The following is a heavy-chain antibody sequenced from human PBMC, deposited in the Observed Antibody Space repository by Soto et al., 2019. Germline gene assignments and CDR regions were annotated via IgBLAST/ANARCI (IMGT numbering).Heavy chain of an antibody. D-gene: IGHD1-1*01. J-gene: IGHJ4*02. Sequence: QVQLEESGGGVVQPGTSLRLSCAASGFLFSRFGMHWVRQAPGKGLEWVAVIVNHGGRTGYADSVRGRFTISRDNSRNTLFLEMSSRRVEDTATYYCARDDEYDDNGLDHWGQGTLVTVSS. V-gene: IGHV3-33*01. CDR3: ARDDEYDDNGLDH. CDR2: IVNHGGRT. CDR1: GFLFSRFG.